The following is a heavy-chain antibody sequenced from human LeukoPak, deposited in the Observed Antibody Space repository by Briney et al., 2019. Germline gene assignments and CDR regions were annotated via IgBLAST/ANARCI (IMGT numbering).Heavy chain of an antibody. V-gene: IGHV3-23*01. CDR3: AKDRRVARIVVVTARNAFDY. CDR1: GFTFSSYA. Sequence: GGSLRLSCAASGFTFSSYAMSWVRQAPEKGLEWISAISGSGGSTYYVDSVKGRFTISRDNSKNTLYLQMNSLRAEDTAVYYCAKDRRVARIVVVTARNAFDYWGQGTLVTVSS. CDR2: ISGSGGST. D-gene: IGHD2-21*02. J-gene: IGHJ4*02.